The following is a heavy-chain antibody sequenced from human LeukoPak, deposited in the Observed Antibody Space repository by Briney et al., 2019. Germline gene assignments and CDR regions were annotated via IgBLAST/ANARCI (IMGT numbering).Heavy chain of an antibody. CDR1: GFTFSSYA. Sequence: GGSLRLSCAASGFTFSSYAMSWVRQAPGKGLQWVSFISPSGDRTSNADSVEGRFTISRDNTRNTLYLQMNSLRDEDTGVYYCAIMHGYYDGSGFWVQWGQGTLVTVSS. CDR3: AIMHGYYDGSGFWVQ. D-gene: IGHD3-22*01. V-gene: IGHV3-23*01. J-gene: IGHJ4*02. CDR2: ISPSGDRT.